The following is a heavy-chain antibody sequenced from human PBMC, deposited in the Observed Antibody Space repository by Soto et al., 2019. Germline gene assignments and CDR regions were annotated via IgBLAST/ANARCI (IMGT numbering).Heavy chain of an antibody. CDR2: INPNTGVT. V-gene: IGHV1-2*02. CDR3: ARDRGSSVYYYGWFDP. Sequence: QVQLVQSGAEVKKPGASVKVSCKASGYTFSGYYIHWVRQAPGQGLEWMGGINPNTGVTNYAQKFEARVRLTRDTSMNTAYMELNRLKSDDTAVYYCARDRGSSVYYYGWFDPWGQGTRVTVSS. J-gene: IGHJ5*02. D-gene: IGHD3-22*01. CDR1: GYTFSGYY.